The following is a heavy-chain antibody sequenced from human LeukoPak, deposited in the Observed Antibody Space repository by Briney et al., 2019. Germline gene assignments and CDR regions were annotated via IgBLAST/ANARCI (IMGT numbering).Heavy chain of an antibody. CDR1: GFTFSSYW. CDR2: INSDGSST. V-gene: IGHV3-74*01. Sequence: PGGSLRLSCAASGFTFSSYWMHWVRQASGKGLVWVSLINSDGSSTSYAASVKGRFTISRDNAKNTLYLQMNSLRAEDTAVYYCVRDGTFIAAVGYSSGWYGGGSYYFDYWGQGTLVTVSS. D-gene: IGHD6-19*01. J-gene: IGHJ4*02. CDR3: VRDGTFIAAVGYSSGWYGGGSYYFDY.